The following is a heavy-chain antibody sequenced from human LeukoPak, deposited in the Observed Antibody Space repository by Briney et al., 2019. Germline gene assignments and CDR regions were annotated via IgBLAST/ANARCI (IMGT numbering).Heavy chain of an antibody. Sequence: SETLSLTCTVSGYPISSGYYWGWIRQPPGKGLEWIGSIYHSGSTYYNPSLKSRVTISVDTSKNQFSLKLSSVTAADTAVYYCAREWITFGGPETRFDPWGQGTLVTVSS. V-gene: IGHV4-38-2*02. CDR3: AREWITFGGPETRFDP. CDR2: IYHSGST. CDR1: GYPISSGYY. J-gene: IGHJ5*02. D-gene: IGHD3-16*01.